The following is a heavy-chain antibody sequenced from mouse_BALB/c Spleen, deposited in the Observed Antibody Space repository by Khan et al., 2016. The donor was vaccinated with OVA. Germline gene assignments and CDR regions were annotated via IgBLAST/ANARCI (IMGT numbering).Heavy chain of an antibody. CDR1: GYTFTTYG. D-gene: IGHD2-14*01. Sequence: QIQLVQSGPELKKPGVTVKISCKPSGYTFTTYGMNWVKQAPGKGLKWMGWINTYTGEPTYVDDFKGRFAFSLETSASTAYLQINNLKNEDTATYFCARVGYSGTMDYWGQGTSVTVSS. J-gene: IGHJ4*01. V-gene: IGHV9-3-1*01. CDR2: INTYTGEP. CDR3: ARVGYSGTMDY.